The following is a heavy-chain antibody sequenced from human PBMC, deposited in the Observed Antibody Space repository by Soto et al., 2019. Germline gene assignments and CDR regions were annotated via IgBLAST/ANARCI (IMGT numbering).Heavy chain of an antibody. V-gene: IGHV3-30-3*01. CDR1: GFTFSDFP. CDR2: ISYDGNDE. D-gene: IGHD3-10*01. J-gene: IGHJ4*02. CDR3: ARDMRHDYASGRLDY. Sequence: ESGGGVVQPGASLRLSCVASGFTFSDFPLHWVRRAPGKGLEWVAVISYDGNDESYSDSVKGRFTISRDNSKTTVYLQMTSLRADDMAVYHCARDMRHDYASGRLDYLGQGTLVTVSS.